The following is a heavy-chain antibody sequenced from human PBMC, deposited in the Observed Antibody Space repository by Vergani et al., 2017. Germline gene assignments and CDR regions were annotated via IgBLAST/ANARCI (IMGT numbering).Heavy chain of an antibody. CDR1: EYSFGNYW. D-gene: IGHD1-1*01. J-gene: IGHJ4*02. CDR3: ARHTTYTDY. CDR2: IYHAYSDT. Sequence: EVELVQSGPEMRKPGESLTISCKGSEYSFGNYWIGWVRQMPGKGLEWMGIIYHAYSDTRYSPSLPGQVTISADKSISTAFLQWDSLKASDTALYYCARHTTYTDYWGQGTLVTVSS. V-gene: IGHV5-51*01.